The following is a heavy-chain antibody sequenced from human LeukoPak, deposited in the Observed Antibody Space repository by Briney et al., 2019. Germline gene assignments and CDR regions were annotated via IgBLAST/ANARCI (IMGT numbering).Heavy chain of an antibody. D-gene: IGHD4-17*01. CDR2: ISYDGSNK. V-gene: IGHV3-30*04. Sequence: GGSLRLSCAASGFTFSSYAMHWVRQAPGKGLEWVAVISYDGSNKYYAGSVKGRFTISRDNSKNSLYLQMNSLRAEDTAVYYCAREPDYGDYALDYWGQGTLVTVSS. J-gene: IGHJ4*02. CDR1: GFTFSSYA. CDR3: AREPDYGDYALDY.